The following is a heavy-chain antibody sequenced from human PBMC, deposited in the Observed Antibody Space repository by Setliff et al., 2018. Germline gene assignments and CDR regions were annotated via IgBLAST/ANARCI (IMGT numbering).Heavy chain of an antibody. V-gene: IGHV4-39*07. Sequence: PSETLSLTCTVSGGSISSSSYYWGWIRQPPGKGLEWIGSIYYSGSTYYNPSLKGRVTISVDTSKNQFSLKLSSVTAADTAVYYCARRETYYNFWSGYYAYWGQGTLVTVSS. D-gene: IGHD3-3*01. CDR2: IYYSGST. CDR3: ARRETYYNFWSGYYAY. CDR1: GGSISSSSYY. J-gene: IGHJ4*02.